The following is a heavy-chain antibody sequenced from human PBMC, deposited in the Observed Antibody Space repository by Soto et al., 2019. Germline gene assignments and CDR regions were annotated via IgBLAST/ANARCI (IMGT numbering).Heavy chain of an antibody. V-gene: IGHV4-39*01. CDR1: CGSLSSNSYY. D-gene: IGHD6-13*01. CDR2: IYYSGST. Sequence: SETLSPPCTFSCGSLSSNSYYWGWIRPPPGKGLEWIGSIYYSGSTYYNPSLKSRVTISVDTSKNQFSLKLSSVTAADTAVYYCARRYSSSWYSIDPWGQGTLVTVSS. J-gene: IGHJ5*02. CDR3: ARRYSSSWYSIDP.